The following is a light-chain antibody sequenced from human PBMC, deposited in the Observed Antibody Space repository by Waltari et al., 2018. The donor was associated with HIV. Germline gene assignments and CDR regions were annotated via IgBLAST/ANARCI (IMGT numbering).Light chain of an antibody. J-gene: IGLJ2*01. Sequence: WYQQKPGQAPIVLIYKNNERPSGIPERFSASTSGTAVTLTIAGVQAEDEADYFCQSADVSGTYVVFGGGTKLTVL. V-gene: IGLV3-25*03. CDR3: QSADVSGTYVV. CDR2: KNN.